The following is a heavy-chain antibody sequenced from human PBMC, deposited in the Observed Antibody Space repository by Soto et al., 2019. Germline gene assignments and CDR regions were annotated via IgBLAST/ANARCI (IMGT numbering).Heavy chain of an antibody. V-gene: IGHV4-30-4*01. CDR1: GDSISDVNYY. Sequence: QVQLQGSGPRLVKPSQTLSLTCTVSGDSISDVNYYWSWIRQSPDKALEWIGHIYDGGSTSRNPSLARRVTLTIDTSKHQFSLQLVAMSAADTAVYYGTRGPSGDTVDYPGQGTLVTVSS. D-gene: IGHD7-27*01. CDR2: IYDGGST. CDR3: TRGPSGDTVDY. J-gene: IGHJ4*02.